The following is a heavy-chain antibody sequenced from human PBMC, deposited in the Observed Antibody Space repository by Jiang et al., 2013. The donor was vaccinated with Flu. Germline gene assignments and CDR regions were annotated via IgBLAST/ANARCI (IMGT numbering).Heavy chain of an antibody. J-gene: IGHJ6*02. CDR1: GFSLSTSGVN. V-gene: IGHV2-5*02. Sequence: KPTQTLTLTCTFSGFSLSTSGVNVGWIRQPPGKALEWLALIYWDDDKRYSPSLKSRLTITKDTSKNQVVLTMTNMDPVDTGTYYCAHTLTFYGSDEGQYYYYGLDVWGQGTTVTVSS. CDR3: AHTLTFYGSDEGQYYYYGLDV. CDR2: IYWDDDK. D-gene: IGHD2-15*01.